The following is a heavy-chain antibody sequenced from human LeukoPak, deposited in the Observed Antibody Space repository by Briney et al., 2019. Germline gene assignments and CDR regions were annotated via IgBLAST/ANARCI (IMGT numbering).Heavy chain of an antibody. D-gene: IGHD6-13*01. CDR1: GFTFSSYW. J-gene: IGHJ5*02. CDR2: IKQDGSEK. CDR3: ARRDSSSWDNWFDP. Sequence: GGSLRLSCAASGFTFSSYWMSWVRQAPGKGVEWVANIKQDGSEKYYVDSVKGRFTISRDNAKNSLYLQMNSLRAEDTAVYYCARRDSSSWDNWFDPWGQGTLVTVSS. V-gene: IGHV3-7*01.